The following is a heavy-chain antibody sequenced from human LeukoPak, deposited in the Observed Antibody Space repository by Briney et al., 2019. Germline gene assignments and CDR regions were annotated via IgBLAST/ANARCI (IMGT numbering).Heavy chain of an antibody. V-gene: IGHV3-7*01. Sequence: GGSLRLPCAASGFTFSTYWMSWVRQAPGKGLEWVADIKEDGSQKHYVDSVKGRFTISRDNAKSSLYLQMNNLRAEHTAVYYCARSPLRRSDSWGQGTLVIVSS. D-gene: IGHD1-14*01. J-gene: IGHJ4*02. CDR2: IKEDGSQK. CDR1: GFTFSTYW. CDR3: ARSPLRRSDS.